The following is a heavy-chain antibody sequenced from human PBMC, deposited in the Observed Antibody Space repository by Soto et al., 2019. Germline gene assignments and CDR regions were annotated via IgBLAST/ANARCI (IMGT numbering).Heavy chain of an antibody. Sequence: GGSLRLSCTASGFTFGDYAMSWVRQAPGKGLEWVGFIRSKAYGGTTEYAASVKGRFTISRDDSKSIAYLQMNSLKTEDTAVYYCTRSEDTAMVPDYYYYGMDVWGQGTTVTVSS. CDR2: IRSKAYGGTT. D-gene: IGHD5-18*01. V-gene: IGHV3-49*04. CDR3: TRSEDTAMVPDYYYYGMDV. CDR1: GFTFGDYA. J-gene: IGHJ6*02.